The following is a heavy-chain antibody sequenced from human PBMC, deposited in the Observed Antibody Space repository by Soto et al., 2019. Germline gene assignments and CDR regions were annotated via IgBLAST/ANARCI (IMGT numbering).Heavy chain of an antibody. V-gene: IGHV3-30*18. CDR1: GVTFSNYG. J-gene: IGHJ4*02. CDR2: ISSDGNDK. D-gene: IGHD3-16*01. CDR3: TNWRGSSNFDY. Sequence: GGSLRLSCAASGVTFSNYGMRWVRQAPGKGLEWAAAISSDGNDKLYPDSVKGRFTISRDNSKNTLYLQMSSLRPEDTAVYYCTNWRGSSNFDYWGQGSLVTSPQ.